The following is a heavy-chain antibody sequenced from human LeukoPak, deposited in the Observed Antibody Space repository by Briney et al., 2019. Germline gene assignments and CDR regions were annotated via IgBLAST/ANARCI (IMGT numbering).Heavy chain of an antibody. D-gene: IGHD5-12*01. CDR2: INSDVSSA. CDR3: ARGWLRSDYCFDS. V-gene: IGHV3-74*01. CDR1: GFTFSSRW. Sequence: GGSLRLSCAASGFTFSSRWMNWVRQAPGKGLVWVSRINSDVSSAGYADSVKGRFAISRDDAKNTLYLQMNSLRAEDTAVYYCARGWLRSDYCFDSWGQGTLVTVSS. J-gene: IGHJ4*02.